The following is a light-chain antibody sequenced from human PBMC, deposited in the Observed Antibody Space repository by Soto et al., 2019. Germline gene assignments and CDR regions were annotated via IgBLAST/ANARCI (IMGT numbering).Light chain of an antibody. V-gene: IGKV3-15*01. CDR1: QSVSNN. J-gene: IGKJ1*01. CDR3: QQYNNWPPWT. Sequence: LMTQSPATLSVSPGERATLSCRASQSVSNNLAWYQQKPGQAPRLLIYDASTRATGIPARFSGSGSGTEFTLTISGLQSEDFAVYYGQQYNNWPPWTFGQGTKVESK. CDR2: DAS.